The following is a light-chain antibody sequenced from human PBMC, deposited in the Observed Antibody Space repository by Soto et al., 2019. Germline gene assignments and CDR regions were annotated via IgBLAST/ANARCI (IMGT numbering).Light chain of an antibody. CDR1: SSNIGSNY. CDR3: AAWDDSLKV. V-gene: IGLV1-47*01. Sequence: QSVLTQPPSASGTPGQRVTISCSGSSSNIGSNYVYWYQQLPGTAPKLLIYRNNQRPSGVPDRFSGSKSGTSASLAISGLRSEDEADCYCAAWDDSLKVFGGGTKLTVL. CDR2: RNN. J-gene: IGLJ2*01.